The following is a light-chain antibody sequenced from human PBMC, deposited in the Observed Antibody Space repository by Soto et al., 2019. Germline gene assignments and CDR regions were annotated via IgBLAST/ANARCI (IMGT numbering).Light chain of an antibody. Sequence: QSALTQPASVSGSPRQSITISCTGTSSDVGDGDFVSWYQQRPGNAPKLMIYKVSNRPSGVSNRFSGSKSGNTASLTISGLQAEGEADYYCCSCTRSYTWVFGGGTKLTVL. CDR3: CSCTRSYTWV. CDR1: SSDVGDGDF. J-gene: IGLJ3*02. CDR2: KVS. V-gene: IGLV2-14*01.